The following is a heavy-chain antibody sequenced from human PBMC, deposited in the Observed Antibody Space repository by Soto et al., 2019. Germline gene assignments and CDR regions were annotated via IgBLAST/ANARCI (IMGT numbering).Heavy chain of an antibody. CDR3: ARGPFQLGYCSSTSGYRAPMDV. Sequence: SVKVSCKASGGTFSSYAISWVRQAPGQGLEWMGGIIPIFGTANYAQKFQGRVTITADKSTSTAYMELSSLRSEDTAVYYCARGPFQLGYCSSTSGYRAPMDVWGQGTTVTVSS. CDR2: IIPIFGTA. V-gene: IGHV1-69*06. J-gene: IGHJ6*02. D-gene: IGHD2-2*02. CDR1: GGTFSSYA.